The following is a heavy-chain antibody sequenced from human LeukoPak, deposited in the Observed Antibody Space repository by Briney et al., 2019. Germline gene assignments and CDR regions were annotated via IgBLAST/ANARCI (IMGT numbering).Heavy chain of an antibody. CDR1: GFTFSSYS. V-gene: IGHV3-21*01. D-gene: IGHD3-3*01. Sequence: GGSLRLSCAASGFTFSSYSMNWVRQAPGKGLEWVSSIGSSSSYIYYADSVKGRFTISRDNAKNSLYLQMNSLRAEDTAVYYCARVTTYDFWSGYPGYYFDYWGQGTLVTVSS. CDR3: ARVTTYDFWSGYPGYYFDY. J-gene: IGHJ4*02. CDR2: IGSSSSYI.